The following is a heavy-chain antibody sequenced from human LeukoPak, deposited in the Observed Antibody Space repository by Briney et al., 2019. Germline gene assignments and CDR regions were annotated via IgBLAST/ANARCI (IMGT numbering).Heavy chain of an antibody. Sequence: SETLSLTCTVSDVSISSNYWSWIRQPPGKGLEWIGQIYYSGSTDYNPSLKSRVTISVDTSKNQFSLRLSSVTAADTAVYYCARSLFRFLEWSYRSYYYYYMDVWGKGTTVTVSS. J-gene: IGHJ6*03. CDR3: ARSLFRFLEWSYRSYYYYYMDV. V-gene: IGHV4-59*01. CDR1: DVSISSNY. CDR2: IYYSGST. D-gene: IGHD3-3*01.